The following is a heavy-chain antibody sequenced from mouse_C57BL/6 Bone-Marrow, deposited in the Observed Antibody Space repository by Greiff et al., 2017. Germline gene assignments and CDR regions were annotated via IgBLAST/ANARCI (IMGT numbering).Heavy chain of an antibody. CDR1: GYAFSSSW. Sequence: VQLQQSGPELVKPGASVKISCKASGYAFSSSWMNWVKQRPGKGLEWIGRIYPGDGDTNYNGKFKGKATLTADKYSSPAYMQLSSLTSEHSAVYFCARGCYDAGFAYWGQGTLVTVSA. CDR3: ARGCYDAGFAY. D-gene: IGHD2-12*01. J-gene: IGHJ3*01. CDR2: IYPGDGDT. V-gene: IGHV1-82*01.